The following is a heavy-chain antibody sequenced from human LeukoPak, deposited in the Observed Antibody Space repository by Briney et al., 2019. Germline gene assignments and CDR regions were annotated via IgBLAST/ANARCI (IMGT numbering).Heavy chain of an antibody. D-gene: IGHD3-10*01. Sequence: TSETLSLTCAVYGGSFSGYYWSWIRQPPGKGLEWIGEINHSGSTNYNPSLKSRVTISVDTSKNQFSLKLSSATAADTAVYYCARGVGRGHYYGMDVWGQGTTVTVSS. CDR2: INHSGST. J-gene: IGHJ6*02. V-gene: IGHV4-34*01. CDR3: ARGVGRGHYYGMDV. CDR1: GGSFSGYY.